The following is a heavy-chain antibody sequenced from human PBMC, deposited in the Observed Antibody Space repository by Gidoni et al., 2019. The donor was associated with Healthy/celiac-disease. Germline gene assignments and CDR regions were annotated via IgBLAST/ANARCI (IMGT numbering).Heavy chain of an antibody. Sequence: EVQLVESGGGLIQPGGSLRLSCAASGFTVSSNYMSWVRQAPGKGLEWVSVIYSGGSTYYADSVKGRFTISRDNSKNTLYLQMNSLRAEDTAVYYCARSRGSITIFGVVLDYYYGMDVWGQGTTVTVSS. D-gene: IGHD3-3*01. V-gene: IGHV3-53*01. J-gene: IGHJ6*02. CDR2: IYSGGST. CDR1: GFTVSSNY. CDR3: ARSRGSITIFGVVLDYYYGMDV.